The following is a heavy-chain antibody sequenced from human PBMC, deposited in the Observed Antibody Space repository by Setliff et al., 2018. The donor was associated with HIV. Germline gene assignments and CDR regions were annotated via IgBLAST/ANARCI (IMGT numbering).Heavy chain of an antibody. CDR1: GNSFDNHW. J-gene: IGHJ3*02. CDR2: IYTGDSGT. D-gene: IGHD3-10*02. CDR3: ARHQVAMSMLVVQDPGPFDN. Sequence: GESLKISCRAFGNSFDNHWIAWVRQMPGKGPEWMGFIYTGDSGTKYSPAFQGRVTISADESIKTTYLQWTSLQPSDTAMYYCARHQVAMSMLVVQDPGPFDNWGQGTRVTVSS. V-gene: IGHV5-51*01.